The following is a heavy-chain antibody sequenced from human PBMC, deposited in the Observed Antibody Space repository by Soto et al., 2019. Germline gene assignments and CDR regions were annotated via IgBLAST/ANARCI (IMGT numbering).Heavy chain of an antibody. CDR2: IKEDGSEK. J-gene: IGHJ4*02. D-gene: IGHD1-26*01. V-gene: IGHV3-7*03. Sequence: GGSLRLSCEASGFTLSTFWMRWVRQAPEKGLEWVASIKEDGSEKIYVDSVKGRFSISRDSAKNSLHLQMNNLRAEDAAIYYCASYRTLGCWGQGTPVTVSS. CDR1: GFTLSTFW. CDR3: ASYRTLGC.